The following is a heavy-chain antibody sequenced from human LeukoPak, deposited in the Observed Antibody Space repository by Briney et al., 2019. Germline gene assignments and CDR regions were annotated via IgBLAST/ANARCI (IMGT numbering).Heavy chain of an antibody. CDR3: ARSEGYCSSTSCDDYCNGMDV. CDR2: IYSGGST. V-gene: IGHV3-66*01. D-gene: IGHD2-2*01. J-gene: IGHJ6*02. Sequence: GGSLRLSCAASGFTVSSNYMSWVRQAPGEGMEWVSVIYSGGSTYYADSVKGRFTISRDNSKNTLYLQMNSLRAEDTAVYYCARSEGYCSSTSCDDYCNGMDVWGQGTTVTVSS. CDR1: GFTVSSNY.